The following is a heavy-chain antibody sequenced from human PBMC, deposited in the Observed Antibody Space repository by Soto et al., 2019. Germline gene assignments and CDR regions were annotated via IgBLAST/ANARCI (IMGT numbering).Heavy chain of an antibody. V-gene: IGHV2-5*02. CDR3: AHRPKWGSNYGRVPFDF. CDR1: GFSLSTYAVERVG. D-gene: IGHD5-18*01. Sequence: SGPTLLNPTETLPLTCTFSGFSLSTYAVERVGAGWIGQPRVRALEWLALIYLDGDRRYSLSLQSRLNITKDTSKNHVVLTMTNMDPVDTATYYCAHRPKWGSNYGRVPFDFWGPGTLVTV. J-gene: IGHJ3*01. CDR2: IYLDGDR.